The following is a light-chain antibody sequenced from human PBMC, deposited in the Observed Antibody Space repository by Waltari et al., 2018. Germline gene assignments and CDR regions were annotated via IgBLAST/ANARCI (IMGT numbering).Light chain of an antibody. CDR1: QYITGGW. J-gene: IGKJ4*01. V-gene: IGKV3-20*01. Sequence: EIVLTQSPGTLSLSPGERVILSCRASQYITGGWMTWYHQKPGQAPRLLIYAASTRAPVVPDRCSGSGSGTDFTLTISRLEPEDSGVYYCQQYDGLVVTFGGGTKVEIK. CDR2: AAS. CDR3: QQYDGLVVT.